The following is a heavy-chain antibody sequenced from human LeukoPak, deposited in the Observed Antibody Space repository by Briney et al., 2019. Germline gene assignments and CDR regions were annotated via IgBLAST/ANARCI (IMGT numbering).Heavy chain of an antibody. CDR1: GFTFSSYA. V-gene: IGHV3-23*01. D-gene: IGHD6-13*01. CDR3: AKDPDRYSSSWYFDY. J-gene: IGHJ4*02. CDR2: ISGSGGST. Sequence: GGSLRLSCAASGFTFSSYAMSWVRQAPGKGPEWVSAISGSGGSTYYADSVKGRFTISRDNSKNTLYLQMNSLRAEDTAVYYCAKDPDRYSSSWYFDYWGQGTLVTVSS.